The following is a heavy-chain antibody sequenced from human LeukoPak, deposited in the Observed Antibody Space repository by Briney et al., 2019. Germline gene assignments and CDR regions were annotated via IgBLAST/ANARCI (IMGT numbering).Heavy chain of an antibody. J-gene: IGHJ4*02. CDR2: ISYDAAVK. D-gene: IGHD2-15*01. V-gene: IGHV3-30-3*01. CDR1: GFTLRSYA. Sequence: PGGSLRLSCEVSGFTLRSYAIHWVRQALGKGLQWVAFISYDAAVKYYADSVRGRFTVSRDNSKNTLSLQMNSLRPEDTAVYYCARDFSTWYSIDYWGRGTLVTVSS. CDR3: ARDFSTWYSIDY.